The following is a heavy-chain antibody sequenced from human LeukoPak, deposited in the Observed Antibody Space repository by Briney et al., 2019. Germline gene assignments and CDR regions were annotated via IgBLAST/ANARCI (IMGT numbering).Heavy chain of an antibody. J-gene: IGHJ4*02. CDR2: INPNSGGT. V-gene: IGHV1-2*04. CDR3: ARIEYSSSSDGY. Sequence: ASVKVSRKASGYTFTGYYMHWVRQAPGQGLEWMGWINPNSGGTNYAQKFQGWVTMTRDTSISTAYMELSRLRSDDTAVYYCARIEYSSSSDGYWGQGTLVTVSS. CDR1: GYTFTGYY. D-gene: IGHD6-6*01.